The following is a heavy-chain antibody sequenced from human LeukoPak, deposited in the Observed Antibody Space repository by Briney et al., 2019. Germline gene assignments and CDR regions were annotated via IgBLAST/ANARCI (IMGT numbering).Heavy chain of an antibody. CDR2: IHYSGST. V-gene: IGHV4-59*01. J-gene: IGHJ4*02. D-gene: IGHD5-24*01. Sequence: SETLSLTCTVSGGSISSYYWSWIRQPPEKGLEWIGYIHYSGSTNYNPSLKSRVTISVDTSKNQFSLKLSSVTAADTAVYYCARRDGYTYYFDYWGQGTLVTASS. CDR3: ARRDGYTYYFDY. CDR1: GGSISSYY.